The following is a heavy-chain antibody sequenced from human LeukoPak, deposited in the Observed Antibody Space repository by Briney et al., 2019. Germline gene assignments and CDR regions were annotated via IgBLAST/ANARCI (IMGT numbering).Heavy chain of an antibody. CDR1: GLTFNTYT. V-gene: IGHV3-21*01. CDR2: ICRTSINK. D-gene: IGHD3-22*01. J-gene: IGHJ4*02. Sequence: GGCLRPSCAAAGLTFNTYTRDWVRQAPGKGLGWISSICRTSINKYYAESVRGRFTNSRDNAENSLYAQMTGLRGEDTAVYYCVGGDSREYWGQGTLVTVSS. CDR3: VGGDSREY.